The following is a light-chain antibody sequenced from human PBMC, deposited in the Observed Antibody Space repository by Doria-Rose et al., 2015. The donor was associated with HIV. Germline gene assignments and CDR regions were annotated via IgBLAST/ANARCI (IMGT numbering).Light chain of an antibody. CDR2: WAS. J-gene: IGKJ3*01. CDR1: QSLLYTSKNY. V-gene: IGKV4-1*01. CDR3: QQYYDTPS. Sequence: DIRLTQSPESLGMSLGERATLNCKSNQSLLYTSKNYLAWSQQKPGQPPKLLIYWASTRQSGVPARFSGSGSGTDFTLTISSLEAEGVAVYYCQQYYDTPSFGPGTTVDIK.